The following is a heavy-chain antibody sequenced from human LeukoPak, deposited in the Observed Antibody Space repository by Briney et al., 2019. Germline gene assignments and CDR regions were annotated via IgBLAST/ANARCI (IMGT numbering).Heavy chain of an antibody. Sequence: GGSLRLSCTASGFTFGDYAMSWFRQAPGKGLEWVANIKQDGSEKYYVDSVKGRFTISRDNAKNSLYLQMNSLRAEDTAVYYCARGRGATTPPDYWGQGTLVTVSS. CDR1: GFTFGDYA. CDR2: IKQDGSEK. CDR3: ARGRGATTPPDY. J-gene: IGHJ4*02. D-gene: IGHD1-26*01. V-gene: IGHV3-7*01.